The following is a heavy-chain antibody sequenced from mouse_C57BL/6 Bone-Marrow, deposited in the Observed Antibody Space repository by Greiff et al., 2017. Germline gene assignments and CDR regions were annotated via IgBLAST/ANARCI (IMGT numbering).Heavy chain of an antibody. CDR2: IYPRSGNT. CDR3: AFHRGAMDY. V-gene: IGHV1-81*01. D-gene: IGHD1-2*01. Sequence: VKLMESGAELARPGASVKLSCKASGYTFTSYGISWVKQRTGQGLEWIGEIYPRSGNTYYNEKFKGKATLTADKSSSTAYMELRSLTSEDSAVYFCAFHRGAMDYWGQGTSVTVSS. CDR1: GYTFTSYG. J-gene: IGHJ4*01.